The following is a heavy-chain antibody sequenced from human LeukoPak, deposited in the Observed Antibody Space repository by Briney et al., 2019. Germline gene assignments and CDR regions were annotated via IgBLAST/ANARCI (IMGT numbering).Heavy chain of an antibody. CDR3: ARLITGTTTAFDI. V-gene: IGHV4-4*07. D-gene: IGHD1-7*01. J-gene: IGHJ3*02. CDR1: GGSISGYY. Sequence: PSETLSPTCSVCGGSISGYYWTWIRQPAGKGLEWIGRVYTSGSTHYNPSLKTRLTMSVDTSKNQFSLKLSSVTAADTAVYYCARLITGTTTAFDIWGQGTIVTVSS. CDR2: VYTSGST.